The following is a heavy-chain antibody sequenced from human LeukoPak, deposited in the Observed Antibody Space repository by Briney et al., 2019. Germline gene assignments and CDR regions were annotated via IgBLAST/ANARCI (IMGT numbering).Heavy chain of an antibody. CDR1: GYTFTGYY. D-gene: IGHD6-19*01. CDR3: ARYLAYSSGWSYTDWFDP. CDR2: INPNSGGT. Sequence: ASVKVSCKASGYTFTGYYMHWVRQAPGQGLEWMGWINPNSGGTKYAQKFQGRVTMTRDTSISTAYMELSRLRSDDTAVYYCARYLAYSSGWSYTDWFDPWGQGTLVTVSS. J-gene: IGHJ5*02. V-gene: IGHV1-2*02.